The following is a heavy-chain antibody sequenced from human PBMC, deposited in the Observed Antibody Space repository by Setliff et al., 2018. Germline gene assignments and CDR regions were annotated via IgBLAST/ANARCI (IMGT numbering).Heavy chain of an antibody. CDR3: ARLSYYGSGSYYDFDS. CDR2: ISHSGSA. J-gene: IGHJ4*02. D-gene: IGHD3-10*01. Sequence: PSETLSLTCTVSGGSISSGGYYWGWIRQPPGKGLEWIGSISHSGSAYYNPSLKSRVTISLDMSKNQFSLKLSSVTAADTAVYYCARLSYYGSGSYYDFDSWGQGTLVTVSS. CDR1: GGSISSGGYY. V-gene: IGHV4-39*01.